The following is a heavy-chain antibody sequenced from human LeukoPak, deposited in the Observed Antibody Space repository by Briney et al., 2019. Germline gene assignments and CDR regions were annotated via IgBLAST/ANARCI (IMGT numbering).Heavy chain of an antibody. D-gene: IGHD6-6*01. Sequence: GGSLRLSCAASGFTFSNYAMHCVRQSPGKGLEWVAVISYDGTNKYYADSVKGRFTISRDNSKNTLYLQMNSLRAEDTAVYYCAKETGIAARPGYDAFDIWGQGTMVTVSS. J-gene: IGHJ3*02. CDR1: GFTFSNYA. V-gene: IGHV3-30-3*01. CDR3: AKETGIAARPGYDAFDI. CDR2: ISYDGTNK.